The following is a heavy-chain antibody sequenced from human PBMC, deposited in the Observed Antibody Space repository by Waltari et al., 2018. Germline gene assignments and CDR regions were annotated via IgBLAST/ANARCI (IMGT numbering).Heavy chain of an antibody. CDR3: TRGSTTAARCMDS. Sequence: QVQLVESGGGVVQPGRSLRLSCAASGFTFSTYTMHWVRQTPGKGLGWVARILYDGSNTYYADSVKGRFTSSRDNSKNTLYLQMNSLRPDDRAVYYCTRGSTTAARCMDSWGQGTLVTVSS. J-gene: IGHJ4*02. CDR1: GFTFSTYT. D-gene: IGHD6-6*01. CDR2: ILYDGSNT. V-gene: IGHV3-30*01.